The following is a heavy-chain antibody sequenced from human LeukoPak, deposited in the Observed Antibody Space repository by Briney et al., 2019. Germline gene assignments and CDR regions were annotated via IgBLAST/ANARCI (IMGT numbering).Heavy chain of an antibody. CDR2: INHSGST. J-gene: IGHJ4*02. CDR1: GGSFSGYY. Sequence: PSETLSLTCAVYGGSFSGYYWSWIRQPPGKGLEWIGEINHSGSTNYNPSLKSRVTISVDTSKNQFSLKLSSVTAVDTAVYYCARGGLRYFDWLPKDYFDYWGQGTLVTVSS. CDR3: ARGGLRYFDWLPKDYFDY. V-gene: IGHV4-34*01. D-gene: IGHD3-9*01.